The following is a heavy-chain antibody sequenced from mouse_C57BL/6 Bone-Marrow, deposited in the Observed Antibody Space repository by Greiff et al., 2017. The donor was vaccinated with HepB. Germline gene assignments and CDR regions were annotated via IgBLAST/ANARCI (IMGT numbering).Heavy chain of an antibody. CDR2: IDPETGGT. J-gene: IGHJ2*01. V-gene: IGHV1-15*01. Sequence: QVQLQQSGAELVRPGASVTLSCKASGYTFTDYAMHWVKQTPVHGLEWIGAIDPETGGTAYNQKFTGKAILTADKSSSTAYMELRSLTSEDSAVYYCTRGQLRPWGQGTTLTVSS. D-gene: IGHD3-2*02. CDR1: GYTFTDYA. CDR3: TRGQLRP.